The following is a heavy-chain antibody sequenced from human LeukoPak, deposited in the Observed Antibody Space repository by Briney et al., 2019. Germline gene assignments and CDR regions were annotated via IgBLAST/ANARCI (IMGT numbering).Heavy chain of an antibody. CDR3: AKDRIVGATRFLDF. D-gene: IGHD1-26*01. CDR2: ISSSGGST. J-gene: IGHJ4*02. CDR1: GFTFSSYA. Sequence: GGSLRLSCAASGFTFSSYAMSWVRQAPGKGLEWVSGISSSGGSTYYADSVKGRFTISRDNSRNTLFLQVSSLSAEDTAVYYCAKDRIVGATRFLDFWGQGTLVTVSS. V-gene: IGHV3-23*01.